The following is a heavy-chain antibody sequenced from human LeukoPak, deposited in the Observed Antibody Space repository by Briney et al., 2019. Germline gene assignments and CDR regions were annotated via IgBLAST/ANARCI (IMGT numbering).Heavy chain of an antibody. Sequence: PGGSLRLSCAASGYSFDDDTIHWVRQTPGRGLEWVSFITWKSERTHYADSVKGRFTISRDNSKDSLYLQMNSLRTEDTGLCPRAWMVGGKSLGYLGHGTLVTVSS. CDR1: GYSFDDDT. CDR2: ITWKSERT. CDR3: AWMVGGKSLGY. D-gene: IGHD2-2*01. V-gene: IGHV3-43*01. J-gene: IGHJ4*01.